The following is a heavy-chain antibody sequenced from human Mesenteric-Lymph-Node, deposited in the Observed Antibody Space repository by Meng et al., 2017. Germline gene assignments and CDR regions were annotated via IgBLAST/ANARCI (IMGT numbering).Heavy chain of an antibody. CDR2: ISYDGSNK. J-gene: IGHJ4*02. D-gene: IGHD6-6*01. CDR3: ARDRTTSIAARLYFDY. Sequence: QVERVESGGGLFQPGSALRLSCAASGFTFSSYAMHWVRQAPGKGLEWVAVISYDGSNKYYADSVKGRFTISRDNSKNTLYLQMNSLRAEDTAVYYCARDRTTSIAARLYFDYWGQGTLVTVSS. CDR1: GFTFSSYA. V-gene: IGHV3-30*01.